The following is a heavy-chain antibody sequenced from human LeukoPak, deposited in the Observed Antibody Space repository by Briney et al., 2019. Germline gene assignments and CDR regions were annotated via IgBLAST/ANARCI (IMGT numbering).Heavy chain of an antibody. V-gene: IGHV1-69*01. CDR1: GGTFSSYA. CDR3: ARYEQQLAQGYYGMDV. D-gene: IGHD6-13*01. J-gene: IGHJ6*02. CDR2: IIPIFGTA. Sequence: GGSLRLSCAASGGTFSSYAISWVRQAPGQGLEWMGGIIPIFGTANYARKFQGRVTITADESTSTAYMELSSLRSEDTAVYYCARYEQQLAQGYYGMDVWGQGTTVTVSS.